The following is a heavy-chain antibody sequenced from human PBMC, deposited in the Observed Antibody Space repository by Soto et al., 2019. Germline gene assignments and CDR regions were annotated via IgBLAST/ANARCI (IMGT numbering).Heavy chain of an antibody. CDR1: GFIFSSYA. D-gene: IGHD2-2*01. CDR2: ISGSGGST. CDR3: AKAYCSTTSCYAGNDD. J-gene: IGHJ4*02. Sequence: GGSLRLSCAASGFIFSSYAMSWFRHAPGKALEWVSAISGSGGSTYYADSVKGRFTISRDKSKNTLYLQMNSLRAEDTAVYYCAKAYCSTTSCYAGNDDWGQGTLVTVSS. V-gene: IGHV3-23*01.